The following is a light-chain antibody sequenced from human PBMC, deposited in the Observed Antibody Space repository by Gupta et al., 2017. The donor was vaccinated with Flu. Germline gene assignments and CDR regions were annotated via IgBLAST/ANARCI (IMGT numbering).Light chain of an antibody. V-gene: IGLV2-11*01. Sequence: QSALTQPRSVSGSPGQSVTISCTGSSSDVGGYNYVSCYQQHPGKAPKLMIYDVTKRPSGIPYRYSASKSGNTASLTISGLQADDEADYYCSSYAGSFTFWIFGGGTRLTVL. CDR2: DVT. CDR3: SSYAGSFTFWI. J-gene: IGLJ2*01. CDR1: SSDVGGYNY.